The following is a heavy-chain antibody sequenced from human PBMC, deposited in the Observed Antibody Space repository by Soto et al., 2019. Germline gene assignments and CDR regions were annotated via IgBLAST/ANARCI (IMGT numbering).Heavy chain of an antibody. J-gene: IGHJ4*02. V-gene: IGHV3-72*01. CDR1: GFTFSDHY. CDR3: AREDYGIVVTETLEYYFDY. Sequence: GGSLRLSCAASGFTFSDHYMDWVRQAPGKGLEWVGRTRNKANSYTTEYAASVKGRFTISRDDSKNSLYLQMNSLKTEDTAVYYCAREDYGIVVTETLEYYFDYWGQGTLVTVSS. D-gene: IGHD2-21*02. CDR2: TRNKANSYTT.